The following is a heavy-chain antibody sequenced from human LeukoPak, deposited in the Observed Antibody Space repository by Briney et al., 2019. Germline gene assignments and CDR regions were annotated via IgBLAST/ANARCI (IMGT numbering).Heavy chain of an antibody. J-gene: IGHJ4*02. CDR2: ISYDGSNK. D-gene: IGHD1-7*01. V-gene: IGHV3-30*04. Sequence: GRSLRRSCAASGITFSSYATHWVRQAPGKGLEWVAVISYDGSNKYYADSVKGRFTISRDNSKNTLYLQMNSLRAEDTAVYYCARDAVELELRHYFDYWGQGTLVTVSS. CDR1: GITFSSYA. CDR3: ARDAVELELRHYFDY.